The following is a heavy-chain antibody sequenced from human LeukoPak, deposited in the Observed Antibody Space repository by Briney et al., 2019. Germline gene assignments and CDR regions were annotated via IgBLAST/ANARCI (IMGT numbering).Heavy chain of an antibody. CDR2: ISPYSGGT. CDR1: GFTFSAYY. J-gene: IGHJ3*02. D-gene: IGHD1-1*01. CDR3: ARSFNWNDPLNDAFDI. Sequence: ASVKVSCMASGFTFSAYYMHWVRQAPGQGPEWMGWISPYSGGTKYAQRFQGRVTMTLDTSISTAYMELIRLRSDDTAVYFCARSFNWNDPLNDAFDIWGQGTMVTVSS. V-gene: IGHV1-2*02.